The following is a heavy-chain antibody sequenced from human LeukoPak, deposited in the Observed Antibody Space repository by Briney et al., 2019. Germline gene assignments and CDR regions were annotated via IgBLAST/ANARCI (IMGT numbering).Heavy chain of an antibody. CDR2: INPNSGAT. Sequence: ASVKVSCKASGYTFTGYYMHWVRQAPGQGLEWMGWINPNSGATNYAQKFQGRVTMTRDTSISTAYMELNRLRSDDTAVYYCATPYCGGDCYEYYFDTWGQGTLVIVSS. CDR3: ATPYCGGDCYEYYFDT. V-gene: IGHV1-2*02. CDR1: GYTFTGYY. J-gene: IGHJ4*02. D-gene: IGHD2-21*02.